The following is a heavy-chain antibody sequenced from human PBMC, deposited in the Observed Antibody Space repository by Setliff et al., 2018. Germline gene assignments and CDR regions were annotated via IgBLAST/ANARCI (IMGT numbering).Heavy chain of an antibody. CDR3: ARDRPIAAAGTFIRYYYYYGMDV. CDR2: IYYSGST. V-gene: IGHV4-59*01. CDR1: DGSISSYY. D-gene: IGHD6-13*01. J-gene: IGHJ6*02. Sequence: SETLSLTCTVSDGSISSYYWSWIRQPPGKGLEWIGYIYYSGSTNYNPSLKSRVTISVDTSKNQFSLKLSSVTAADTAVYYCARDRPIAAAGTFIRYYYYYGMDVWGQGTKVTVSS.